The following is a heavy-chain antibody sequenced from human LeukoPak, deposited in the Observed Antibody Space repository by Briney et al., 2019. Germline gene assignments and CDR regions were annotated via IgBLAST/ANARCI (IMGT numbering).Heavy chain of an antibody. CDR1: GFTFSIYW. CDR2: IKQGASDK. D-gene: IGHD7-27*01. CDR3: VRGSGWGADY. Sequence: PGGSLRLSCAASGFTFSIYWMTWVRQAPGKGLEWAATIKQGASDKLYVDSVKGRFTISRDNAKNSLYLQMNSLRAEDTAVYYCVRGSGWGADYWGQGTLLTVSS. J-gene: IGHJ4*02. V-gene: IGHV3-7*01.